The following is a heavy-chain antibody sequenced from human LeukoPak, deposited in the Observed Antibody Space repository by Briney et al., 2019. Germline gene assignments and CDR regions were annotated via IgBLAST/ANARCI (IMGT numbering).Heavy chain of an antibody. CDR1: GFTFSTYA. CDR2: IGRNGDST. CDR3: VKDREMGSGGAYFQH. D-gene: IGHD6-19*01. V-gene: IGHV3-64D*06. J-gene: IGHJ1*01. Sequence: GGSLRLSCSASGFTFSTYAMHWVRQAPGRGLEYVSAIGRNGDSTYYADSVKGRFTISRDNSKNTLYLQMSSLRPEDTAVYYCVKDREMGSGGAYFQHWGQGTLVIVSS.